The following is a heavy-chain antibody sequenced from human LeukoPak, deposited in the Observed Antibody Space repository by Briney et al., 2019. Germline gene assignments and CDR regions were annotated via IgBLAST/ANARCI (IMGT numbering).Heavy chain of an antibody. V-gene: IGHV1-2*04. CDR3: ATGRDYFGSGNNDAFDI. Sequence: WASVKVSCKASGYTFTGYYMHWVRQAPGQGLEWLGWINPNSGGTNYAQKFQGWVTMTRDTSISTAYMELSRLRSDDTAVYYCATGRDYFGSGNNDAFDIWGQGTMVTVSS. CDR2: INPNSGGT. D-gene: IGHD3-10*01. CDR1: GYTFTGYY. J-gene: IGHJ3*02.